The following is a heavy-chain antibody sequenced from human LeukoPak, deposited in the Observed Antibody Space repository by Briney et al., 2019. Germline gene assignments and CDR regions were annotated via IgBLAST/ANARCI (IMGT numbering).Heavy chain of an antibody. V-gene: IGHV4-39*01. Sequence: SETLSLTCTASGGSISSSSYYWGWIRQPPGKGLEWIGSIYYSGSTYYNPSVKSRVTISVDTSKIQFSLKLSSVTAADTAVYYCARHGTYYYDSSGYYYPFDYWGQGTLVTVSS. D-gene: IGHD3-22*01. CDR1: GGSISSSSYY. CDR3: ARHGTYYYDSSGYYYPFDY. J-gene: IGHJ4*02. CDR2: IYYSGST.